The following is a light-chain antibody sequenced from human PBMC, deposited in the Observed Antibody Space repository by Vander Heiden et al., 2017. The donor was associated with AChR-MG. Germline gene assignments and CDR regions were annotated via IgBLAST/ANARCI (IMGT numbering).Light chain of an antibody. CDR3: CSYAGTSTWV. CDR2: EVT. V-gene: IGLV2-23*02. CDR1: SSDVAKYTL. J-gene: IGLJ3*02. Sequence: QSSLTQPAPVSGSPGPSNTISCPVASSDVAKYTLATWYQRRPPKAPHLRVAEVTKRPSGVSNRFSGSKSGNTASLTIPGLQAEDDADYSCCSYAGTSTWVFGGGTKLTVL.